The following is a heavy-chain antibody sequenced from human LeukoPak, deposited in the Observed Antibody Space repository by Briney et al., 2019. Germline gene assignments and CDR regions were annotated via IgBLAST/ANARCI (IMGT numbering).Heavy chain of an antibody. V-gene: IGHV3-64*01. J-gene: IGHJ4*02. CDR1: GFTSTSYA. CDR3: AREGFGLDY. D-gene: IGHD2-15*01. CDR2: ISSYGGST. Sequence: GGSLRLSCAASGFTSTSYAMHWVRQAPGKGLEYVSAISSYGGSTYYANSVKGRFTISRDNSKNTLYLQMGSLRAEDMAVYYCAREGFGLDYWGQGTLVTVSS.